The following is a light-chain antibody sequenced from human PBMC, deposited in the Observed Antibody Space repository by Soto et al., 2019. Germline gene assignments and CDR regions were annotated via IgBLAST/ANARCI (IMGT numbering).Light chain of an antibody. J-gene: IGLJ2*01. V-gene: IGLV1-40*01. CDR1: SSNIGAGYD. CDR3: QSYDSSLSGWV. CDR2: GNS. Sequence: QSVLTQPPSVSGAPGQRVTISCTGSSSNIGAGYDVHWYQQLPGTAPKLLIYGNSNRPSGVPDRFSGSKSGTSASLAITGPQADDEADYYCQSYDSSLSGWVFGGGTKLTFL.